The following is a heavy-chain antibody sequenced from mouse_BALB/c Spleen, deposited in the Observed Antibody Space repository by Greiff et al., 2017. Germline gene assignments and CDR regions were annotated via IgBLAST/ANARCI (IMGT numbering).Heavy chain of an antibody. Sequence: EVKLMESGGGLVKPGGSLKLSCAASGFTFSSYAMSWVRQSPEKRLEWVAEISSGGSYTYYPDTVTGRFTISRDNAKNTLYLEMSSLRSEDTAMYYSARDYRDYAMDDWGQGTSVTVSS. V-gene: IGHV5-9-4*01. D-gene: IGHD2-14*01. CDR2: ISSGGSYT. CDR1: GFTFSSYA. J-gene: IGHJ4*01. CDR3: ARDYRDYAMDD.